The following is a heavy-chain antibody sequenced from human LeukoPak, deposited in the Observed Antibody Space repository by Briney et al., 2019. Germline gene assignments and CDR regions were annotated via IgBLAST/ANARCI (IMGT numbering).Heavy chain of an antibody. J-gene: IGHJ6*02. V-gene: IGHV3-49*04. CDR1: GFTFGDYA. CDR2: IRSKAYGGTT. CDR3: TRVRELLYYYYGMDV. Sequence: GGSLRLSCTASGFTFGDYAMSWVRQAPGKGLEWVGFIRSKAYGGTTDYAASVKGRFTISRDDSKSIAYLQMNSLKTEDTAVYYCTRVRELLYYYYGMDVWGQGTTVTVSS. D-gene: IGHD1-26*01.